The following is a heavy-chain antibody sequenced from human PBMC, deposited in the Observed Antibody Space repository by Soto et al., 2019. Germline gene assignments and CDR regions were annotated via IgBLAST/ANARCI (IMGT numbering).Heavy chain of an antibody. CDR1: GGSISSGDYY. D-gene: IGHD6-19*01. Sequence: NPSETLSLTCTVSGGSISSGDYYWSWIRQPPGKGLEWIGYIYYSGSTYYNPSLKSRVTISVDTSKNQFSLKLSSVTAADTAVYYCARDIIRRAGYSSGWLNWFDPWGQGTLVTVSS. J-gene: IGHJ5*02. CDR3: ARDIIRRAGYSSGWLNWFDP. CDR2: IYYSGST. V-gene: IGHV4-30-4*01.